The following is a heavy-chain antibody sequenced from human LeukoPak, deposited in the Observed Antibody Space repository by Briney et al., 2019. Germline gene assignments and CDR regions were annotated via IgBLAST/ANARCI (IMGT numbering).Heavy chain of an antibody. CDR1: GYTFTSYD. CDR3: ARRWARPGNWFDP. CDR2: MNPNSGNT. D-gene: IGHD6-6*01. Sequence: ASVKVSCKASGYTFTSYDINWVRQATGQGLEWMGWMNPNSGNTGYAQKFQGRVTITGNTSISTAYMELSSLRSEDTAVYYCARRWARPGNWFDPWGQGTLVTVSS. J-gene: IGHJ5*02. V-gene: IGHV1-8*03.